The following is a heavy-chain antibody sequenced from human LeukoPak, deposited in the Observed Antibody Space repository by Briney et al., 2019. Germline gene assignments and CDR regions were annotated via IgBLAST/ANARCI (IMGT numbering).Heavy chain of an antibody. CDR3: ARDPKASRSNYYYYMDV. V-gene: IGHV4-59*01. CDR2: IYYSGST. J-gene: IGHJ6*03. Sequence: SETLSLTCTVSGGSISSYYWSWIRQPPGKGLEWIGYIYYSGSTNYNPSLKSRVTISVDTSKNQFSLKLSSVTAADTAVYYCARDPKASRSNYYYYMDVWSKGTTVTVSS. CDR1: GGSISSYY.